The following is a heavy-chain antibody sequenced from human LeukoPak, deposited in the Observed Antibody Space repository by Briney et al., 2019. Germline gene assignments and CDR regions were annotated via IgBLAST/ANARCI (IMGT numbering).Heavy chain of an antibody. D-gene: IGHD2-15*01. J-gene: IGHJ3*02. CDR1: LFTVSSNY. CDR2: ISSSSSYI. V-gene: IGHV3-21*01. Sequence: GGSLRLSCAASLFTVSSNYMTWVRQAPGKGLEWVSSISSSSSYIYYADSVKGRFTISRDNAKNSLYLQMNSLRAEDTAVYYCARDALGGSDAFDIWGQGTTVTVSS. CDR3: ARDALGGSDAFDI.